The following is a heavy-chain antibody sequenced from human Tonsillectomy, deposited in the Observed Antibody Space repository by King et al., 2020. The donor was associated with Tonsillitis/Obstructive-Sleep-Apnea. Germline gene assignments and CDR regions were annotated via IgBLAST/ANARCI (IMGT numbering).Heavy chain of an antibody. CDR1: GYSFTSYG. CDR3: TRERAVAHFYMDV. V-gene: IGHV1-18*01. D-gene: IGHD6-19*01. CDR2: ISAYNGNT. Sequence: QLVLSGAEVKKPGASVKVSCKASGYSFTSYGISWVRQAPGQGLEWMGWISAYNGNTNDAQNIQGRVTMSTDTTTNTAYMEMRSLSSDDTAVYYCTRERAVAHFYMDVWGRGTTVTVSS. J-gene: IGHJ6*03.